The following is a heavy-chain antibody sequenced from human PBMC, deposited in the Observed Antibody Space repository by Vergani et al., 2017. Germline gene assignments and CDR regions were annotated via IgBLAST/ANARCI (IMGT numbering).Heavy chain of an antibody. CDR2: INPNSGGT. CDR3: SRVGTSSSRDYFDY. D-gene: IGHD1-14*01. J-gene: IGHJ4*02. CDR1: GYTFTDYF. Sequence: QVQLVQSGAEVKKPGASVKVSCKASGYTFTDYFMHWVRQAPGQGLEWMGWINPNSGGTNYAQKFQGRVTMTRDTSISTAYMELSNLSSDDTAVYYCSRVGTSSSRDYFDYRGQGTLVTVSS. V-gene: IGHV1-2*02.